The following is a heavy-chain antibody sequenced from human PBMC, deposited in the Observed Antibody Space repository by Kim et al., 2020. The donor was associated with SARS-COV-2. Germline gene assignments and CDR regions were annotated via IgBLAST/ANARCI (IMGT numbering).Heavy chain of an antibody. CDR1: GYTFTSYA. D-gene: IGHD3-10*01. J-gene: IGHJ6*02. CDR2: INTNTGNP. V-gene: IGHV7-4-1*02. CDR3: ASPMVRGIRAYYYGMDV. Sequence: ASVKVSCEASGYTFTSYAMNWVRQAPGQGLEWMGWINTNTGNPTYAQGFTGRFVFSLDTSVSTAYLQISSLKAEDTAVYYCASPMVRGIRAYYYGMDVWGQGTTVTVSS.